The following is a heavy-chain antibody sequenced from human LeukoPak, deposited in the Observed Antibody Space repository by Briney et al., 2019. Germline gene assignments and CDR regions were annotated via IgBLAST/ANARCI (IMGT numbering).Heavy chain of an antibody. J-gene: IGHJ4*02. CDR2: ISSSGNTT. CDR3: ARDGGSSWYFDY. Sequence: GGSLRLSCAASGFTFSSYGMHWVRQAPGKGLECVSYISSSGNTTYHADSVKGRFTFSRDNAKNSLYLQMSSLRAEDTAVYYCARDGGSSWYFDYWGQGTLVTVSS. CDR1: GFTFSSYG. D-gene: IGHD6-13*01. V-gene: IGHV3-48*04.